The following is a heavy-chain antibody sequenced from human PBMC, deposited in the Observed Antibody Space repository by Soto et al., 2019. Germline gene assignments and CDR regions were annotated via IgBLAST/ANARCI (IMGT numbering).Heavy chain of an antibody. V-gene: IGHV3-48*01. J-gene: IGHJ4*02. D-gene: IGHD6-13*01. CDR2: ISSGSSII. CDR1: GFSFSSYS. CDR3: ARDRGSSIWHPYYFDY. Sequence: PGGSLRLSCVASGFSFSSYSMNWVRQAPGKGLEWVSYISSGSSIIYYADSVKGRFTISRDNAKNSLYLQMNSLRAEDTAVYYCARDRGSSIWHPYYFDYWGQGTLVTVSS.